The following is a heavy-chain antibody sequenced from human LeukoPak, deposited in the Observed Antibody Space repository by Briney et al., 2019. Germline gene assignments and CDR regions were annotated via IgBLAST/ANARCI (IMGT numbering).Heavy chain of an antibody. V-gene: IGHV4-59*08. CDR1: GGSISSYY. J-gene: IGHJ4*02. CDR3: ARGFGVVIAHPDY. D-gene: IGHD3-3*01. Sequence: PSETLSLTCTVSGGSISSYYWSWIRQPPGKGLEWIGYIYYSGSTNYNPSLKSRVTISVDTSKNQFSLKLSSVTAADTAVYYCARGFGVVIAHPDYWGQGTLVTVSS. CDR2: IYYSGST.